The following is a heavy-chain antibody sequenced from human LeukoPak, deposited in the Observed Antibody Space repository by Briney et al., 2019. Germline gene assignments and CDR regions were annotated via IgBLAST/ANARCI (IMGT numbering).Heavy chain of an antibody. CDR3: ARVEAVAALGGFDY. J-gene: IGHJ4*02. CDR1: GYTFTGYY. Sequence: GASVKVSCKASGYTFTGYYMHWVRQAPAQGLEWVGWINPNSGGTNYAQKFQGRVTMTRDTSISTAYMELSRLRSEDTAVYYCARVEAVAALGGFDYWGQGTLVTVSS. D-gene: IGHD6-19*01. V-gene: IGHV1-2*02. CDR2: INPNSGGT.